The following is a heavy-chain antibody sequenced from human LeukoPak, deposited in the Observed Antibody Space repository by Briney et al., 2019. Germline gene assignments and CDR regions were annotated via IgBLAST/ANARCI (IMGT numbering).Heavy chain of an antibody. J-gene: IGHJ5*02. V-gene: IGHV1-46*01. D-gene: IGHD6-19*01. CDR3: AREEYSSGWYAGKWFDP. CDR1: GYIFTSYY. Sequence: GASVKVSCKASGYIFTSYYMHWVRQAPGQGLEWMGIINPSGDSTSYAQKFQGRVTMTRDTSTSTVYMELSSLRSEDTAVYYCAREEYSSGWYAGKWFDPWGQGTLVTVSS. CDR2: INPSGDST.